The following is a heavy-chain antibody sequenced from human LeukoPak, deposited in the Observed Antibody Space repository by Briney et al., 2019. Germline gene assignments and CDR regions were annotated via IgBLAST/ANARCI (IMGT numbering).Heavy chain of an antibody. CDR3: AGGPEEWLTLTWHFDL. V-gene: IGHV3-11*01. D-gene: IGHD3-3*01. CDR2: ISSGSVTI. Sequence: PGGSLRLSCAASGFTFSDFYMSWIRQAPGKGLEWVSYISSGSVTIYYADSVTGRFTISRDNAKNSLFLQMNSLRAEDTAVYYCAGGPEEWLTLTWHFDLWGRGTLVTVSS. CDR1: GFTFSDFY. J-gene: IGHJ2*01.